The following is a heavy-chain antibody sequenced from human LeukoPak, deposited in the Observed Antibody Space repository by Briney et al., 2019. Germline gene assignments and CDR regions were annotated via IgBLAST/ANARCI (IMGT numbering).Heavy chain of an antibody. Sequence: QAGGSLRLSCAASRFTFITYAMSWVRQAPGRGLEWISYISSGSNAIYYADSVKGRFTTSRDNAKSSLYLHMNSLRDEDTAVYYCARDRPNWGIDCWGQGTLVTVSS. CDR2: ISSGSNAI. V-gene: IGHV3-48*02. J-gene: IGHJ4*02. D-gene: IGHD7-27*01. CDR3: ARDRPNWGIDC. CDR1: RFTFITYA.